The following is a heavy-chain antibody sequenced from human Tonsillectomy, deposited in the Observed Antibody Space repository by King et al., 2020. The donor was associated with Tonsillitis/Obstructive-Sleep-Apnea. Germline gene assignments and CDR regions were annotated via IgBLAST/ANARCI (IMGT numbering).Heavy chain of an antibody. CDR1: GGSFSGYY. J-gene: IGHJ3*02. CDR3: AREDIVVVPAARGDAFDI. D-gene: IGHD2-2*01. V-gene: IGHV4-34*01. CDR2: INHSGST. Sequence: VQLQQWGAGLLKPSETLSLTCAVYGGSFSGYYWSWIRQPPGKGLEWIGEINHSGSTNYNPSLKSRVTIPVDTSKNQFSLKLSSVTAADTAVYYCAREDIVVVPAARGDAFDIWGQGTMVTVSS.